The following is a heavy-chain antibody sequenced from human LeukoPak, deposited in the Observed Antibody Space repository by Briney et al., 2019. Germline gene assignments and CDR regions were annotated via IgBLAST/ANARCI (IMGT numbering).Heavy chain of an antibody. Sequence: GRSLRLSCAASGFTFSSYAMSWVRQAPGKGLKWASVISGSGGSTYYADSATGRFTISRDNSKNTLYLDMNSLRAEDTAVYYCAKSHVLGFCSDGTCYGYFDYWGQGSLVTVSS. CDR2: ISGSGGST. D-gene: IGHD2-15*01. J-gene: IGHJ4*02. CDR1: GFTFSSYA. V-gene: IGHV3-23*01. CDR3: AKSHVLGFCSDGTCYGYFDY.